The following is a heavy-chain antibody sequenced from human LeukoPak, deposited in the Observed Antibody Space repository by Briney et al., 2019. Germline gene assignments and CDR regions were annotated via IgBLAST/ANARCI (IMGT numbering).Heavy chain of an antibody. CDR2: DHHSADT. Sequence: SETLSLTCAVYGGSFSGYYWGWIRQPPGKGLEYIGSDHHSADTYYNPSLKSRVTMSIGTSKNQFSLKLNSVTAADTAVYYCARYGHWFDPWGQGTLVTVSS. D-gene: IGHD3-10*01. CDR1: GGSFSGYY. V-gene: IGHV4-38-2*01. J-gene: IGHJ5*02. CDR3: ARYGHWFDP.